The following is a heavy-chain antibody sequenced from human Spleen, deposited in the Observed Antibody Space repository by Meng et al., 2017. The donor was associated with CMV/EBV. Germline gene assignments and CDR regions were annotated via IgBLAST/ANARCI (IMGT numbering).Heavy chain of an antibody. CDR3: ARDPDYTSSSFGDY. CDR2: ISNDGSDK. V-gene: IGHV3-30*04. D-gene: IGHD6-6*01. J-gene: IGHJ4*02. CDR1: GFSVSSKS. Sequence: GESLKISCAASGFSVSSKSMNWVRQAPGKGLEWVAVISNDGSDKHYADSVKGRFTISRDNSKNMLYLQMNSLRAEDTAVYNCARDPDYTSSSFGDYWGQGTLVTVSS.